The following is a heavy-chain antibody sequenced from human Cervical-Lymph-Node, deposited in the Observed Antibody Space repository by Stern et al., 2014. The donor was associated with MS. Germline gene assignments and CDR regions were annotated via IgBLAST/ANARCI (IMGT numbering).Heavy chain of an antibody. J-gene: IGHJ6*02. V-gene: IGHV3-30*03. Sequence: VQLVESGGGVVQPGRSLRLSCAASGFTLRSYGMHWVRQAPGKGLEWVAVISNDGNEKYYTDSVKGRFTISRDNSKNTLYLQMNSLRTEDTAVYLDVWGQGTTVTVSS. CDR1: GFTLRSYG. CDR2: ISNDGNEK. CDR3: V.